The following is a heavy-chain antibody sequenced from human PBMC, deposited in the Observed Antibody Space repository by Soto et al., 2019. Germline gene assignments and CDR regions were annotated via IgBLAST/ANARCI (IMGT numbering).Heavy chain of an antibody. CDR2: IYPGDSDT. D-gene: IGHD2-15*01. V-gene: IGHV5-51*01. Sequence: GESLKISCKGSGYSFTSYWIGWVRQMPGKGLEWMGIIYPGDSDTRYSPSFQGQVTISADKSISTAYLQWSSLKASDTAMYYCARQDCSGGGCYSPPYYYYGMDVWGQGTTVTVSS. J-gene: IGHJ6*02. CDR1: GYSFTSYW. CDR3: ARQDCSGGGCYSPPYYYYGMDV.